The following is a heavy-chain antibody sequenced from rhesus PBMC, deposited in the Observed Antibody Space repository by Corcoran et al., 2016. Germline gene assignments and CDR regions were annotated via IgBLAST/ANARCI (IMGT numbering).Heavy chain of an antibody. J-gene: IGHJ4*01. Sequence: QVQLQESGPGVVKPSETLSLTCAVSGFSISSGYDWSWIRQPPGKGLEWIGYIYGSSGSTNYNPSLKNLVTISKDTSKTQFSLRLSSVTAADTAVYYCARSPPAQYYVDYWGQGVLVTVSS. CDR2: IYGSSGST. CDR3: ARSPPAQYYVDY. CDR1: GFSISSGYD. V-gene: IGHV4-76*01.